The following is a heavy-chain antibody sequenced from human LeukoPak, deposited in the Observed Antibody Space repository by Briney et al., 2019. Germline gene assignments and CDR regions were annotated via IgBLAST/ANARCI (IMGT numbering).Heavy chain of an antibody. J-gene: IGHJ4*02. D-gene: IGHD6-6*01. CDR1: GGSINSNSHH. CDR3: ARQLSSSWPESNIYYFDY. V-gene: IGHV4-39*01. Sequence: KPSETLSLTCTVSGGSINSNSHHWGWIRQPPGKGLEWIGSMYYNGYTYYNPSLKSRVTISVDTSKNQFSLKLSSVTAADTAVYYCARQLSSSWPESNIYYFDYWGQGTLVTVSS. CDR2: MYYNGYT.